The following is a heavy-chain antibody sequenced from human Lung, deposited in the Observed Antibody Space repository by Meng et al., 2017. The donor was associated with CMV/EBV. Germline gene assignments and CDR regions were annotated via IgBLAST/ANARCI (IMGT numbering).Heavy chain of an antibody. CDR1: RIPFSAYT. CDR3: ALVPAATSFVDS. J-gene: IGHJ4*02. V-gene: IGHV3-21*06. CDR2: FSSMSTSM. D-gene: IGHD2-2*01. Sequence: GSLXLSXAASRIPFSAYTMNWVRQAPGKGLEWVSSFSSMSTSMSYADSVRGRFIVSRDNANNSLYLQMTGLRAEDTAVYYCALVPAATSFVDSWGQGTLVTVSS.